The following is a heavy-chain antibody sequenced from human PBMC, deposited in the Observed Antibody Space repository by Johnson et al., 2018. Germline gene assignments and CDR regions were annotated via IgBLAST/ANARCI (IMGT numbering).Heavy chain of an antibody. V-gene: IGHV3-33*08. CDR3: ARGGALAGFGGVIVGAFDI. J-gene: IGHJ3*02. CDR2: IWYDGSNK. CDR1: GFTFSSYG. D-gene: IGHD3-16*02. Sequence: QVQLVESGGGVVQPGRSLRLSCAASGFTFSSYGIHWVRQAPGKGLEWVAVIWYDGSNKYYADSVKGRLTISRDNSKNTLYLQMNSRRAEDRAVYYCARGGALAGFGGVIVGAFDIWGQGTMVTVSS.